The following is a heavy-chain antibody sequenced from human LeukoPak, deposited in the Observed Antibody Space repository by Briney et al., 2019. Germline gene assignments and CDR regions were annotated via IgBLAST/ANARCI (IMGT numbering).Heavy chain of an antibody. J-gene: IGHJ3*02. CDR1: GGSISSYY. CDR3: ARRPRYCSSTSCYSDAFDI. V-gene: IGHV4-4*07. D-gene: IGHD2-2*01. Sequence: PSETLSLTCTVSGGSISSYYWSWIRQPAGKGLEWIGRIYTSGSTNYNPSLKSRVTMSVDTSKNQFSLKLSSVTAADTAVYYCARRPRYCSSTSCYSDAFDIWGQGTMVTVSS. CDR2: IYTSGST.